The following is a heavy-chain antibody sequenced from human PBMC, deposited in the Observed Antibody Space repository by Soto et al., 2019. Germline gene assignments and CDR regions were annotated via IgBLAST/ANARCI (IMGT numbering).Heavy chain of an antibody. Sequence: SETLSLTCTVSGGSISSYYWSWIRQPPGKGLEWIGYIYYSGSTNYNPSLKSRVTISVDTSKNQFSLKLSSVTAADTAVYYCARHTRRWSKFDYFDYWGQGTLVNVSS. CDR1: GGSISSYY. V-gene: IGHV4-59*08. D-gene: IGHD2-15*01. CDR3: ARHTRRWSKFDYFDY. J-gene: IGHJ4*02. CDR2: IYYSGST.